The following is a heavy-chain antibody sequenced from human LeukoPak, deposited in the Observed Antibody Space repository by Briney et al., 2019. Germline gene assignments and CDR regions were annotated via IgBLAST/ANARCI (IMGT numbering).Heavy chain of an antibody. V-gene: IGHV3-7*01. CDR2: IKQDGSEK. CDR1: GFTFSSYW. D-gene: IGHD3-3*01. CDR3: ARDYDFWSGGYMDV. J-gene: IGHJ6*03. Sequence: GGSLRLSCAASGFTFSSYWMSWVRQAPGKGLEWVANIKQDGSEKYYVDSVKGRFTNSRDNAKNSLYLQMNSLRAEDTAVYYCARDYDFWSGGYMDVWGKGTTVTVSS.